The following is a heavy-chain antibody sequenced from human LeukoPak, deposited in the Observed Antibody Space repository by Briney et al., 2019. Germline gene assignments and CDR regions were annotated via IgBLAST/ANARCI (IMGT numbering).Heavy chain of an antibody. D-gene: IGHD5-24*01. Sequence: PGGSLRLSCATSGFTFSSYAMRLVRQAPGKGLEWVSAISGSGGSTYYADSVKGRFTISRDNSKNTLYLQMNSLRAEDTAVYYCAKRDDSYYYYYMDVRGKGTTVTVSS. V-gene: IGHV3-23*01. J-gene: IGHJ6*03. CDR3: AKRDDSYYYYYMDV. CDR2: ISGSGGST. CDR1: GFTFSSYA.